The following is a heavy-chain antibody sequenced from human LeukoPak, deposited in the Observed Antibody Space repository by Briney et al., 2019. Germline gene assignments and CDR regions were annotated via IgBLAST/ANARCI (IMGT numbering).Heavy chain of an antibody. CDR3: AGPRIDP. J-gene: IGHJ5*02. Sequence: GGSLRLSCAASGFNVGNNFMTWVRQAPGKGLDWVSVIYTGGNTYYADSVKGRFTIFRDNSKNTLYLQMNSLRGEDTAVYYCAGPRIDPWGQGTLVTVSS. CDR1: GFNVGNNF. V-gene: IGHV3-66*01. CDR2: IYTGGNT.